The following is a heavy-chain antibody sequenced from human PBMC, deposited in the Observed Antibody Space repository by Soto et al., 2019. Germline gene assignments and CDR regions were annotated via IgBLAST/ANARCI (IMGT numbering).Heavy chain of an antibody. D-gene: IGHD5-12*01. Sequence: QVQLQESGPGLVKPSGTLSLTCTVSGDSISNYYWSWIRQPPGKGLEWIGYIYYSGNTNYNPSLKSRVTMSVDTSKNQFSLRLSSVTAADTAVYFCASGYNYEEDDAFDIWGQGTMVTVSS. V-gene: IGHV4-59*01. CDR1: GDSISNYY. CDR2: IYYSGNT. CDR3: ASGYNYEEDDAFDI. J-gene: IGHJ3*02.